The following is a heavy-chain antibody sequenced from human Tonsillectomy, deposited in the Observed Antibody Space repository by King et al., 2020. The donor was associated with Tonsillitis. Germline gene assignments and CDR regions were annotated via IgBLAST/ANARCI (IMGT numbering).Heavy chain of an antibody. CDR3: ARVFSRVQGVIVTSRAFDI. CDR2: INHGVDI. J-gene: IGHJ3*02. Sequence: VQVQQWGAGLLKPSETLSLTCAVYGGSFSGYYWSWIRQPPGKGLEWIGEINHGVDINYNPSLKSRVTISVDTSNNHFSLNLSSATAADTAVYYCARVFSRVQGVIVTSRAFDIWGQGTKVTVSS. V-gene: IGHV4-34*01. CDR1: GGSFSGYY. D-gene: IGHD3-10*01.